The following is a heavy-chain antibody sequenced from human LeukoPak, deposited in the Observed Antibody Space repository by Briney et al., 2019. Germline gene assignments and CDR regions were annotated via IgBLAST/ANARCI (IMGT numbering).Heavy chain of an antibody. CDR2: IYYSGST. V-gene: IGHV4-4*02. J-gene: IGHJ6*02. D-gene: IGHD1-1*01. CDR1: GGSISSSNW. CDR3: ARGYNWNDDYYYGMDV. Sequence: SETLSLTCAVSGGSISSSNWWSWVRQPPGKGLEWIGYIYYSGSTNYNPSLKSRVTISVDTSKNQFSLKLSSVTAADTAVYYCARGYNWNDDYYYGMDVWGQGTTVTVSS.